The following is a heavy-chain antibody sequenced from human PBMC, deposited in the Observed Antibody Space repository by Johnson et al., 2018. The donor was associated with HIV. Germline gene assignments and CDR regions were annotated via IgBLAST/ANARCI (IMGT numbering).Heavy chain of an antibody. D-gene: IGHD1-26*01. CDR2: ISSSGSTI. Sequence: VQLVESGGGVVQPGHSLRLSCTASGFTFGDYAMNWVRQAPGKGLEWVSYISSSGSTIYYADFVKGRFTISRDNSKNTLYLQMNSLRAEDTAVYYCARDGIGRGIVGANDAFDIWGQGTMVTVSS. J-gene: IGHJ3*02. V-gene: IGHV3-48*01. CDR1: GFTFGDYA. CDR3: ARDGIGRGIVGANDAFDI.